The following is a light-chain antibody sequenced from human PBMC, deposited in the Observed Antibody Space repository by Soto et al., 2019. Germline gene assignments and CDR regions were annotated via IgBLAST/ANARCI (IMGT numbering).Light chain of an antibody. CDR3: QQYGSSPRT. Sequence: EIVLTQSPGTLSLSPGERATLSCRASQSVSSSYLAWYQQKPGQAPRLLIYGASSRATGIPDRFSGSGSGTDFTLTIRRLEPEDFEVYYCQQYGSSPRTFGQGTKVEIK. CDR2: GAS. J-gene: IGKJ1*01. V-gene: IGKV3-20*01. CDR1: QSVSSSY.